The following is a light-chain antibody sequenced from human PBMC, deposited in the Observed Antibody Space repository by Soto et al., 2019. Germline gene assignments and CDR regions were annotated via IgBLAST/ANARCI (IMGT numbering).Light chain of an antibody. J-gene: IGLJ2*01. Sequence: QSALTQPASAYGSPGQSITISCTGTSSDVGGYNYVSWYQQHPGKAPKLMIYEVSNRPSGVSDRFSGSKSANTASLTISGLQAEDEADYYCSSYTTSSSLRVFGGGTKLTVL. CDR2: EVS. CDR3: SSYTTSSSLRV. V-gene: IGLV2-14*01. CDR1: SSDVGGYNY.